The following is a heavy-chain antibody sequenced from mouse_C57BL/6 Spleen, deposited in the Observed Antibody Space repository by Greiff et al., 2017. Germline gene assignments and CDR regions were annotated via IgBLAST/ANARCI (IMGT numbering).Heavy chain of an antibody. CDR1: GYTFTSYW. CDR3: ARSRDYDYDWGDY. D-gene: IGHD2-4*01. V-gene: IGHV1-64*01. Sequence: VQLQQPGAELVKPGASVKLSCKASGYTFTSYWMHWVKQRPGQGLEWIGMIHPNSGSTNYNEKFKSKATLTVDKSSSTAYMQLSSLTSEDSAVYYGARSRDYDYDWGDYWGQGTTLTVSS. CDR2: IHPNSGST. J-gene: IGHJ2*01.